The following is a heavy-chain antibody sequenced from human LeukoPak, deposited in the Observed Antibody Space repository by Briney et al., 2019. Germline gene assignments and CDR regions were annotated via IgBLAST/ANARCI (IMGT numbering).Heavy chain of an antibody. CDR1: GYTFTSYD. D-gene: IGHD3-9*01. CDR2: MNPNSGNT. Sequence: ASVKDSCKASGYTFTSYDINWVRQATGQGLEWMGWMNPNSGNTGYAQKFQGRVTITRNTSISTAYMELSSLRSEDTAVYYCARRGHDYDILTGYYYYYYMDVWGKGTTVTVSS. J-gene: IGHJ6*03. CDR3: ARRGHDYDILTGYYYYYYMDV. V-gene: IGHV1-8*03.